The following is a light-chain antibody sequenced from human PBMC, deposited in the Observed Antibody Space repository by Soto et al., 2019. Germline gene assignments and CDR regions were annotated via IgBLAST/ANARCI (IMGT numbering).Light chain of an antibody. J-gene: IGLJ3*02. V-gene: IGLV1-47*01. CDR3: AAWDDSLSGPV. CDR2: RNN. Sequence: SVLTQPPSTSGTPGQRVSISCSGGSSNIGINTVTWYQQLPGTAPKLLIYRNNQRPSGVPDRFSGSKSGTSASLAISGLRSEDEADYYCAAWDDSLSGPVFGGGTQLTVL. CDR1: SSNIGINT.